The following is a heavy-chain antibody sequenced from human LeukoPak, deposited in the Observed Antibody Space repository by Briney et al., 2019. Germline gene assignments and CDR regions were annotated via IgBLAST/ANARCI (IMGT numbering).Heavy chain of an antibody. CDR2: INPSGGST. J-gene: IGHJ4*02. CDR1: GYTFTSYY. Sequence: GASVKVSCKASGYTFTSYYMHWVRQAPGQGLEWMGIINPSGGSTSYAQKFQGRVTMTRDTSTSTVYMELSSLRSEDTAVYYCARARYCRSTSCSARFDYWGQGTLVTVSS. CDR3: ARARYCRSTSCSARFDY. V-gene: IGHV1-46*01. D-gene: IGHD2-2*01.